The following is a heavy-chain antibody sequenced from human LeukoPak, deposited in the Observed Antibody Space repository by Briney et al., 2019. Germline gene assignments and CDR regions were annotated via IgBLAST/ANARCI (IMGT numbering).Heavy chain of an antibody. Sequence: YSPTLVNPTQTLTLTCSFYGFSLSTSEMGEGWIRQPHRNAMGWLAIIYWDDDKRYSPSLKSRLTITKDTSKAQVVLTMSNMDPVDTATYYCARRAGGSSFDFWGPGTLVTV. J-gene: IGHJ4*02. CDR1: GFSLSTSEMG. CDR3: ARRAGGSSFDF. CDR2: IYWDDDK. V-gene: IGHV2-5*02. D-gene: IGHD3-10*01.